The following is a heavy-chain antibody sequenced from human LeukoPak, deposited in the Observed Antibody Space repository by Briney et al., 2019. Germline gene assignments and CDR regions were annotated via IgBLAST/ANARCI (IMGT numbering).Heavy chain of an antibody. D-gene: IGHD3-10*01. Sequence: RSGGSLRLSCAASGLSFSTYWMSWVRQAPGKGLEWVANIKRDGSETYYVDSVKGRFTISRDNAKKSLYLQMNSLRAGDTAVFYCASFNFGSGSHDHWGQGTLVTVSS. J-gene: IGHJ4*02. CDR2: IKRDGSET. CDR3: ASFNFGSGSHDH. V-gene: IGHV3-7*02. CDR1: GLSFSTYW.